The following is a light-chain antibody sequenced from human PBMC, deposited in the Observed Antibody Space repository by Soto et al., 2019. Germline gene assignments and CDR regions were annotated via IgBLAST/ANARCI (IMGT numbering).Light chain of an antibody. J-gene: IGKJ4*01. Sequence: IQMTQSPSSLSASVGDRVTVTCRASQGISSALVWYQQKPGKAPKLLIYDASSLESGVPSRFSGSGSGTDFTLTISSLQPEDFATYYCQQFNAYSLTFGGGTKVDIK. CDR3: QQFNAYSLT. V-gene: IGKV1-13*02. CDR2: DAS. CDR1: QGISSA.